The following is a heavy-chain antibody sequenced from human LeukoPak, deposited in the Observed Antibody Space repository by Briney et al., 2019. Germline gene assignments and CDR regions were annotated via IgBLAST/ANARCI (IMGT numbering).Heavy chain of an antibody. J-gene: IGHJ3*02. D-gene: IGHD2-8*02. CDR1: GNYW. V-gene: IGHV3-74*01. CDR2: INSDGSWT. CDR3: AKDLRNIRTLVDLQLI. Sequence: GGSLRLSCAASGNYWMHWVRQVPGKGLVWVSHINSDGSWTSYADSVKGRFTISKDNSKNTVYLQMNSLRAEDTAVYYCAKDLRNIRTLVDLQLIWGQGTLVIVSS.